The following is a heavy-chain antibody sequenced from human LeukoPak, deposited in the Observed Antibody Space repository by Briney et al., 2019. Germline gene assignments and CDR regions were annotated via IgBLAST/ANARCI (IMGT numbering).Heavy chain of an antibody. J-gene: IGHJ4*02. V-gene: IGHV1-69*06. CDR2: IIPIFGTA. CDR3: ARDSPDRDFWSGYQDY. D-gene: IGHD3-3*01. CDR1: GYTFTGYY. Sequence: GASVKVSCKASGYTFTGYYMHWVRQAPGQGLEWMGWIIPIFGTANYAQKFQGRVTITADKSTSTAYMELSSLRSEDTAVYYCARDSPDRDFWSGYQDYWGQGTLVTVSS.